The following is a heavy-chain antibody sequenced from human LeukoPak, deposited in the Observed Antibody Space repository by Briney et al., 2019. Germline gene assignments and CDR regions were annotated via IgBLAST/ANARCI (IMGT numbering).Heavy chain of an antibody. Sequence: PSETLSLTCAVYGGSFSAYYCSWIRQPPGKGLEWIGEINHSGSTNYNPSLKSRVTISVDTSKNQFSLKLSSVTAADTAVYYCASYSSSWYGNWFDPWGQGTLVTVSS. CDR2: INHSGST. J-gene: IGHJ5*02. CDR1: GGSFSAYY. V-gene: IGHV4-34*01. CDR3: ASYSSSWYGNWFDP. D-gene: IGHD6-13*01.